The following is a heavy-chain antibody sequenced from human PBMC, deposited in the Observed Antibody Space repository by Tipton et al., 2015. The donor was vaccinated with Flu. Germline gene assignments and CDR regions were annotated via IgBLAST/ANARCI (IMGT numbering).Heavy chain of an antibody. D-gene: IGHD2-15*01. V-gene: IGHV4-39*01. J-gene: IGHJ4*02. Sequence: TLSLTCTVSGGSISSSSYYWGWIRQPPGKGLEWIGSIYYSGSTYYNPSLKSRVTISVDTSKNQFSLKLSSVNAADTAVYYCATKEVSYCSGGSCYSYYFDYWGQGTLVTVSS. CDR3: ATKEVSYCSGGSCYSYYFDY. CDR1: GGSISSSSYY. CDR2: IYYSGST.